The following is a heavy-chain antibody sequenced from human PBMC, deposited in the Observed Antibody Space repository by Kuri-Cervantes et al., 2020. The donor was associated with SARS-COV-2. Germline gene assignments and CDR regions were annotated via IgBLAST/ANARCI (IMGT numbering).Heavy chain of an antibody. Sequence: ASVKVSCKASGYTFTSYYMHWVRQAPGQGLEWMGIINPSGGSTSYAQKFQGRVTMTRITSISTVYMELSSLRFEDAAVYYCARDSGDWNPDGFDIWGQGTMVTVSS. J-gene: IGHJ3*02. CDR2: INPSGGST. V-gene: IGHV1-46*01. CDR1: GYTFTSYY. CDR3: ARDSGDWNPDGFDI. D-gene: IGHD1-1*01.